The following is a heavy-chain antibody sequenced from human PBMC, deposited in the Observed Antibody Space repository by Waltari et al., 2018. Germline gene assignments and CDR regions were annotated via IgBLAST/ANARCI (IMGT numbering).Heavy chain of an antibody. CDR1: GFTFSSYW. J-gene: IGHJ4*02. Sequence: EVQLVESGGGLVQPGGSLRLSCAASGFTFSSYWMHWVRQAPGQGLVWVSRINRDGSSTSYADSVKGRFTISRDNAKNTLYLQMNSLRAEDTAVYYCARVGEENIVVESQPDFDYWGQGTLVTVSS. V-gene: IGHV3-74*01. CDR2: INRDGSST. CDR3: ARVGEENIVVESQPDFDY. D-gene: IGHD2-2*01.